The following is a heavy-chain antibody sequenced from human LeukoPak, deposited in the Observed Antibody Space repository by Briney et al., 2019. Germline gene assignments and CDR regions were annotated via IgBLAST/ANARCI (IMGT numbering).Heavy chain of an antibody. CDR2: ISTSSSTI. J-gene: IGHJ4*02. Sequence: PGGSLSLSCAASGFTFNTDTMNWVRQAPGKGLEWVAYISTSSSTIYYADSVKGRFTISRDNAKNSLYLQMHSLRDEDTAVYYCARGYLYFDYWGQGTLVTVSS. V-gene: IGHV3-48*02. D-gene: IGHD2-2*01. CDR3: ARGYLYFDY. CDR1: GFTFNTDT.